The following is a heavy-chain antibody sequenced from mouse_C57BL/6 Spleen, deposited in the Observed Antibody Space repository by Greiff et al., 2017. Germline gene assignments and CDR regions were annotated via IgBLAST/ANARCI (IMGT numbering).Heavy chain of an antibody. CDR2: INPSRGYT. J-gene: IGHJ3*01. CDR1: GYTFTSYT. V-gene: IGHV1-4*01. CDR3: ARDYYCSSYEFAY. D-gene: IGHD1-1*01. Sequence: VQLQQSGAELARPGASVKMSCKASGYTFTSYTMHWVKQRPGQGLEWIGYINPSRGYTKYNQQIKGKATLTADKSSSTAYTQLSILTSEDSAVYYCARDYYCSSYEFAYWGQGTLVTVAA.